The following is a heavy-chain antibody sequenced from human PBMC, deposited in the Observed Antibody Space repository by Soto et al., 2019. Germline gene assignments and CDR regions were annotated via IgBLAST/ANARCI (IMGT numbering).Heavy chain of an antibody. D-gene: IGHD3-10*01. J-gene: IGHJ6*02. CDR1: GFTFSSYG. CDR3: ARDSERYYGSGSYRGYYGMDV. CDR2: IWYDGSNK. Sequence: QVQLVESGGGVVQPGRSLRLSCAASGFTFSSYGMHWVRQAPGKGLEWVAVIWYDGSNKYYADSVKGRFTISRDNSKNTLYLQMNSLRAEDTAVYYCARDSERYYGSGSYRGYYGMDVWGQGTTVTVSS. V-gene: IGHV3-33*01.